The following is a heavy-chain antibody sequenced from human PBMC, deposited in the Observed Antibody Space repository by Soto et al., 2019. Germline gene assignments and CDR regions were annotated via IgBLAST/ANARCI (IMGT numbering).Heavy chain of an antibody. Sequence: SETLSLTCTVSGGSISSSSYYWGWIRQPPGKGLEWIGSIYYSGSTYYNPSLKSRVTISVDTSKNQFSLKLRSMTAADTAVYYCSRDAVVIRGVLAEIDYWGQGALVTVSS. D-gene: IGHD3-10*01. CDR3: SRDAVVIRGVLAEIDY. J-gene: IGHJ4*02. CDR1: GGSISSSSYY. CDR2: IYYSGST. V-gene: IGHV4-39*07.